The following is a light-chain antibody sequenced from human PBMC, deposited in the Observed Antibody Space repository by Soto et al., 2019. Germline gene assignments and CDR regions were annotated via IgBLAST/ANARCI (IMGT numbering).Light chain of an antibody. V-gene: IGKV3-20*01. CDR1: QSISSSY. CDR3: QQYGRSPLT. J-gene: IGKJ4*01. Sequence: EIVLTQSPGTLSLSPGERATLSCRASQSISSSYFAWYQKKPGQAPRLLIYGASSRATGIPDRFSGSGSGTDFTLTSSRLEPDDFAVYYCQQYGRSPLTFGGGTEVEIK. CDR2: GAS.